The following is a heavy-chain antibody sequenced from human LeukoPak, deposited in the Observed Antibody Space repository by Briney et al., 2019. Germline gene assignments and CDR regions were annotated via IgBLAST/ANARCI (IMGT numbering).Heavy chain of an antibody. D-gene: IGHD6-13*01. V-gene: IGHV3-30*03. J-gene: IGHJ4*02. Sequence: GRSLRLSCAASGFTFSSYGIHWVRQAPGKGLEWVAVISYHGSNRYYADSVKGRFTISRDNSKNTLFLQMNSLRVEDTAVYYCAREDISWATDYWGQGTLVTVSS. CDR1: GFTFSSYG. CDR2: ISYHGSNR. CDR3: AREDISWATDY.